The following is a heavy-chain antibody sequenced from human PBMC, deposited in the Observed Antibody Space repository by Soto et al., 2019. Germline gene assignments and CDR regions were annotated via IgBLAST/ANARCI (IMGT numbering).Heavy chain of an antibody. J-gene: IGHJ5*02. CDR1: GFTFSSYS. V-gene: IGHV3-21*01. CDR2: ISSSSSHI. Sequence: PGGSLRLSCAASGFTFSSYSLNWVRQAPGKGPEWVSSISSSSSHIYYADSAKGRFTISRDNAKNSLYLQMNSLRSEDTAVYYCARDPYGDYELGWFDPWGQGTLVTVSS. CDR3: ARDPYGDYELGWFDP. D-gene: IGHD4-17*01.